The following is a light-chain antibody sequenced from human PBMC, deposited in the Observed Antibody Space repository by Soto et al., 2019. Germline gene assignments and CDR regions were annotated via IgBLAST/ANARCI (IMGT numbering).Light chain of an antibody. CDR1: QAVRGW. CDR2: QAS. Sequence: DIPMTQSPSTLSASVGDRVTITCRASQAVRGWVAWYQQKPGRAPKLLISQASKLEGGVPSRFSGSQSGTKFTLTISSLQPDDLGNYYCQQYDSLSSFGQGTKVEIK. J-gene: IGKJ2*01. CDR3: QQYDSLSS. V-gene: IGKV1-5*03.